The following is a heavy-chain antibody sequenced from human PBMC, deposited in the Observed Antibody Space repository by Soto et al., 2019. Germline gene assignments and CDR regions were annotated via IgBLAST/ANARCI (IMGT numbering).Heavy chain of an antibody. V-gene: IGHV1-18*01. J-gene: IGHJ5*02. CDR1: GYTFTSYG. D-gene: IGHD3-22*01. CDR2: ISAYNGNT. Sequence: VKVSCKASGYTFTSYGISWVRQAPGQGLEWMGWISAYNGNTNYAQKLQGRVTMTTDTSTSTAYMELRSLRSDDTAVYYCARVSYDSSGYLDNWFDPWGQGTLVTVSS. CDR3: ARVSYDSSGYLDNWFDP.